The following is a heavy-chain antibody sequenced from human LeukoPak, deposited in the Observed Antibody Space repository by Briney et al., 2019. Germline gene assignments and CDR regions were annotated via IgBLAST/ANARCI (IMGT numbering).Heavy chain of an antibody. CDR1: GGSFSGYY. V-gene: IGHV4-34*01. CDR2: INHSGST. J-gene: IGHJ5*02. D-gene: IGHD6-6*01. CDR3: ARGLIAARPNWFDP. Sequence: PSETLSLTCAVYGGSFSGYYWSWIRQPPGKGLEWIGEINHSGSTNYNPSLKSRVTISVDASKNQFSLKLSSVTAADTAVYYCARGLIAARPNWFDPWGQGTLVTVSS.